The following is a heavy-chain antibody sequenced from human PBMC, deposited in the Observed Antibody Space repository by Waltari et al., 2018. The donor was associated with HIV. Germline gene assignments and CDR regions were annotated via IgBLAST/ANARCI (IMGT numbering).Heavy chain of an antibody. Sequence: QVQLHQWGPGLMKPSETLSLTCAIHGGAFSGYFWTWGRQSPGKGLEWIGEINHSGTTNYNPSLKSRVSLSADTSKKQFSLNLTSVTAADTAVYYCARVWAAPYYFGTDPWGQGTQVTVSS. D-gene: IGHD3-10*01. CDR3: ARVWAAPYYFGTDP. CDR2: INHSGTT. V-gene: IGHV4-34*01. CDR1: GGAFSGYF. J-gene: IGHJ5*02.